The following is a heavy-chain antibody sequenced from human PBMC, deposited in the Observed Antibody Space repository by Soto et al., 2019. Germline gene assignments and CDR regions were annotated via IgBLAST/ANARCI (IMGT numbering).Heavy chain of an antibody. D-gene: IGHD2-2*01. J-gene: IGHJ4*02. CDR1: GDTFTGYY. V-gene: IGHV1-2*04. Sequence: GASVKVSCTASGDTFTGYYMHWVRQAPGQGLEWMGWINPNSGGTNYAQKFQGWVTMTRDTSISTAYMELSRLRSDDTAVYYCARGVVPAAIDYWGQGTLVTVSS. CDR2: INPNSGGT. CDR3: ARGVVPAAIDY.